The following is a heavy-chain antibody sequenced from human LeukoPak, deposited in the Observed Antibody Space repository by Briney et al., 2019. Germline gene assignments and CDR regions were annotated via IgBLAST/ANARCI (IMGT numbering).Heavy chain of an antibody. J-gene: IGHJ4*02. D-gene: IGHD3-16*02. CDR2: ISYDGSNK. V-gene: IGHV3-30*01. CDR3: ASDYYVWGSYQYYFDY. Sequence: GRSLRLPCAASGFTFSSYAMHWVRQAPGKGLEWVAVISYDGSNKYYADSVKGRFTTSRDNSKNTLYLQMNSLRAEDTAVYYCASDYYVWGSYQYYFDYWGQGTLVTVSS. CDR1: GFTFSSYA.